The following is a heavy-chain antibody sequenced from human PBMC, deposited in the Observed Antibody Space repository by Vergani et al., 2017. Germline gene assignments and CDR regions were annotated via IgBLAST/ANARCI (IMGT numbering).Heavy chain of an antibody. D-gene: IGHD6-19*01. CDR1: GGYFSGYY. J-gene: IGHJ3*02. CDR2: INHSGST. V-gene: IGHV4-34*01. CDR3: AREAYSSGNAFDI. Sequence: QVQLQQWGAGLLKPSETLSLTCAVYGGYFSGYYWSWIRQSPGKGLEWIGEINHSGSTNYNPSLKSRVTISVDTSKNQFSLKLSSVTAADTAVYYCAREAYSSGNAFDIWGQGTMVTVSS.